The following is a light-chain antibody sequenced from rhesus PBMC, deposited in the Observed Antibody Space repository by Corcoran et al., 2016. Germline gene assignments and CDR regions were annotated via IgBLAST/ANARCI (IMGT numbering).Light chain of an antibody. CDR1: QGISSY. Sequence: DIQLTQSPSSLSASVGDRVTITCRASQGISSYLAWYQQKPGKAPKLLIYDASNLQSGVPSRFRGSGSGTDCTLPISSLQPEEFAVYYCQQRNSYPLTFGGGTKVEIK. V-gene: IGKV1-38*01. J-gene: IGKJ4*01. CDR2: DAS. CDR3: QQRNSYPLT.